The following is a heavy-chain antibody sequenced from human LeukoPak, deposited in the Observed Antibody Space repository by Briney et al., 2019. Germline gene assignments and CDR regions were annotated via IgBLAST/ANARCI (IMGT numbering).Heavy chain of an antibody. D-gene: IGHD3-22*01. J-gene: IGHJ4*02. CDR2: IYYSGST. Sequence: PSQTLSLTCTVSGGSISSGDYYWSWIRQPPGKGLEWIGYIYYSGSTNYNPSLKSRVTISVDTSKNQFSLKLSSVTAADTAVYYCARHGRDHGYYDSRNPFDYWGQGTLVTVSS. V-gene: IGHV4-30-4*01. CDR1: GGSISSGDYY. CDR3: ARHGRDHGYYDSRNPFDY.